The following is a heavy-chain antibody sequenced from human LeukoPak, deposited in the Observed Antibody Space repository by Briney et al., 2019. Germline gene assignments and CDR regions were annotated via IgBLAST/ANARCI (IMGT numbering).Heavy chain of an antibody. CDR1: GFNFSNYW. CDR2: LNTGGNST. J-gene: IGHJ4*02. D-gene: IGHD3-10*01. CDR3: TREGAYNAGTYGAGDY. V-gene: IGHV3-74*01. Sequence: GGSLRLSCTASGFNFSNYWMHCVTQAPGKGLVWVSRLNTGGNSTIYADPVKGRFIISRDNAKSTLYLQMNSLRADDTGVYYCTREGAYNAGTYGAGDYWGQGTLVTVSS.